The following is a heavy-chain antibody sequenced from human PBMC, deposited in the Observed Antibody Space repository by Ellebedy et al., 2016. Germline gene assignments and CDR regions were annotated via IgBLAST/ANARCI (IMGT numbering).Heavy chain of an antibody. CDR2: IYYSGST. CDR3: ARHSVGSSSWYLLDAFDI. D-gene: IGHD6-13*01. Sequence: SETLSLTCTVSGGSISSSSYYWGWIRQPPGKGLEWIGSIYYSGSTYYNPSLKSRVTISVDTSKNQFSLKLSSVTAADTAVYYCARHSVGSSSWYLLDAFDIWGQGTMVTVSS. CDR1: GGSISSSSYY. J-gene: IGHJ3*02. V-gene: IGHV4-39*01.